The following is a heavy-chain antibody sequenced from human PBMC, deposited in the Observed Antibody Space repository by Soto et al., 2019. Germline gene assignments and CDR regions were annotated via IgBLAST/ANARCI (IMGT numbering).Heavy chain of an antibody. V-gene: IGHV4-59*01. CDR2: IYYSGST. CDR3: ARGWIAAAGTSFFQH. J-gene: IGHJ1*01. CDR1: GGSISSYY. Sequence: PSETLSLTCTVSGGSISSYYWSWIRQPPGKGLEWIGYIYYSGSTNYNPSLKSRVTISVDTSKNQLSLKLSSVTAADTAVYYCARGWIAAAGTSFFQHWGQGTLVTVSS. D-gene: IGHD6-13*01.